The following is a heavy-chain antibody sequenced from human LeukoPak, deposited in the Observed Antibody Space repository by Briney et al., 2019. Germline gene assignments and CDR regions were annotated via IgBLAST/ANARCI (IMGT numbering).Heavy chain of an antibody. V-gene: IGHV1-46*01. CDR1: GYTFTTYY. J-gene: IGHJ4*02. CDR2: IRPSGGTT. CDR3: ARIEGLAAKMGD. D-gene: IGHD6-25*01. Sequence: GASVKVSCKASGYTFTTYYIHWVRQAPGQGLEWMGIIRPSGGTTIYAQKFQGRATMTRDTSTSTVYMELSSLRSEDTAVYYCARIEGLAAKMGDWGQGTLVTVSS.